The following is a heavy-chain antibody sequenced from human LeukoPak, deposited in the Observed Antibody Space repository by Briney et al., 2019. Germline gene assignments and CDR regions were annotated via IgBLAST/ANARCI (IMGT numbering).Heavy chain of an antibody. V-gene: IGHV3-74*03. Sequence: PGGSLRLSCAASGITGSPFSSHWIPWVRQAPGKGLMWVSHISGDGTTTTYADSVERRFTISRDNAKSTLFLQMDSLRAEDTAVYYCAREGWSLYWRYYGMDVWGQGTTVTVSS. CDR3: AREGWSLYWRYYGMDV. CDR1: GITGSPFSSHW. J-gene: IGHJ6*02. D-gene: IGHD3-3*01. CDR2: ISGDGTTT.